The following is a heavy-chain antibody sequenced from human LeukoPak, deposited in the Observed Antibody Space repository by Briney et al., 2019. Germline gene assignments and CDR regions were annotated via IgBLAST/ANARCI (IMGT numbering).Heavy chain of an antibody. Sequence: GGSLRLSCAASGFTFSDQYMDWVRQAPGKGLEWIGRSRNRANSYTTEYAASVKGRFTISRDDSKNSLYLQMNSLKIEDTAVYYCARGYGQWPGHYWGPGTLVTVSS. D-gene: IGHD6-19*01. V-gene: IGHV3-72*01. CDR2: SRNRANSYTT. J-gene: IGHJ4*02. CDR3: ARGYGQWPGHY. CDR1: GFTFSDQY.